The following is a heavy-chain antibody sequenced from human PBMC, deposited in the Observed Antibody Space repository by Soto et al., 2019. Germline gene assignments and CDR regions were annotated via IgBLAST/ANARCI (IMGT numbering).Heavy chain of an antibody. CDR3: AREGDYYGSGSYYGWFVP. Sequence: PSETLSLTCAVSGGSISSSNWWSWVRQPPGKGLEWIGEIYHSGSTNYNPSLKSRVTISVDKSKNQFSLKLSSVTAADTAVYYCAREGDYYGSGSYYGWFVPWGQGTLVTVSS. J-gene: IGHJ5*02. CDR1: GGSISSSNW. V-gene: IGHV4-4*02. CDR2: IYHSGST. D-gene: IGHD3-10*01.